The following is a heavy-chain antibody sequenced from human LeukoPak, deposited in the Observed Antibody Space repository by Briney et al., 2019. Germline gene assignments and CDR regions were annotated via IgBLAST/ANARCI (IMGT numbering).Heavy chain of an antibody. D-gene: IGHD1-14*01. V-gene: IGHV3-30*02. CDR1: GFIFSCYG. Sequence: GGSLRLSCAASGFIFSCYGMHWVRQAPGKGLEWVAFIRYDGSNKYYADSVKGRFTISRDNSKNTLYLQMNSLRAEDTAVYACPKNTTPPKAGFDPWGQGTLVTVSS. J-gene: IGHJ5*02. CDR3: PKNTTPPKAGFDP. CDR2: IRYDGSNK.